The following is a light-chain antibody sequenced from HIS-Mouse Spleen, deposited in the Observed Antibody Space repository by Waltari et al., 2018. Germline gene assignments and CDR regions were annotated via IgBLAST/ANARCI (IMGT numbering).Light chain of an antibody. Sequence: QSALTQPASVSGSPGQSITISCTGTSSVVGRYNYVSWYQQHPGKAPKPMIYDVSNRPSGVSNRFSGSKSGNTASLTISGLQAEDEADYYCSSYTSSSTLVFGGGTKLTVL. J-gene: IGLJ2*01. CDR3: SSYTSSSTLV. CDR1: SSVVGRYNY. CDR2: DVS. V-gene: IGLV2-14*03.